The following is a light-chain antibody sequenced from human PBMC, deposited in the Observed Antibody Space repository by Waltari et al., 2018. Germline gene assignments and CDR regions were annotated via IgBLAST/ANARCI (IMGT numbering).Light chain of an antibody. CDR2: GNS. Sequence: QSVLTQPPSVSGAPGQRVTIPCSGSSSNIGAGVDVQWYQQLPGAAPKVLIFGNSNRPSGVPDRFSGTKSGTSASLAITGLKAEDEADYYCQSYDNSLSGFYVFGPGTKVTVL. V-gene: IGLV1-40*01. J-gene: IGLJ1*01. CDR3: QSYDNSLSGFYV. CDR1: SSNIGAGVD.